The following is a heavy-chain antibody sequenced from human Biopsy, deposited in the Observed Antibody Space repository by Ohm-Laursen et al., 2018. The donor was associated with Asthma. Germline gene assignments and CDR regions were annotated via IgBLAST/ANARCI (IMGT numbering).Heavy chain of an antibody. J-gene: IGHJ3*02. CDR2: ISKDASTQ. D-gene: IGHD1-1*01. Sequence: SLRLSCAASGFSFSNFAIHWVRQAPGKGLEWVGVISKDASTQDYADSVKGRFTMARDNSKNTLDLQMNSLREEDTAVYYCVRDGTDDAFD. V-gene: IGHV3-30*01. CDR1: GFSFSNFA. CDR3: VRDGTDDAFD.